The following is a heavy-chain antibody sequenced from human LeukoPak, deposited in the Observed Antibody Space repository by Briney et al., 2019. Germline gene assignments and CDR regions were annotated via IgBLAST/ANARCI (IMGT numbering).Heavy chain of an antibody. V-gene: IGHV3-30*03. CDR3: ARARSSYGYGDAFDI. D-gene: IGHD5-18*01. Sequence: GGSLRLSCAASGFTFDDYGMSWVRQAPGKGLEWVAVISYDGSSKYYADSVKGRFTISRDNSKNTLYLQMNSLRAEDTAVYYCARARSSYGYGDAFDIWGQGTMVTVSS. CDR1: GFTFDDYG. J-gene: IGHJ3*02. CDR2: ISYDGSSK.